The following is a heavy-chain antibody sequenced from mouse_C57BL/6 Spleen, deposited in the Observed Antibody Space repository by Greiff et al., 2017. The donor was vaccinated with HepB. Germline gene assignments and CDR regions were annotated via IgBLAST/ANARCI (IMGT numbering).Heavy chain of an antibody. CDR3: ARGTTVVAPDWYFDV. J-gene: IGHJ1*03. CDR1: GFNIKNTY. V-gene: IGHV14-3*01. D-gene: IGHD1-1*01. Sequence: EVQLQQSVAELVRPGASVKLSCTASGFNIKNTYMHWVKQRPEQGLEWIGRIDPANGNTKYAPNFQGKATITADTSSNTAYLQLSSLTSEDTAIYYCARGTTVVAPDWYFDVWGTGTTVTVSS. CDR2: IDPANGNT.